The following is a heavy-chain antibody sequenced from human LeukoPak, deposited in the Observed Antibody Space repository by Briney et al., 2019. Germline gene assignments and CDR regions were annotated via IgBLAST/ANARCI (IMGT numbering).Heavy chain of an antibody. CDR3: ATVNRAYDNAFDI. J-gene: IGHJ3*02. CDR2: FDPEDGET. D-gene: IGHD2/OR15-2a*01. CDR1: GHTLTEFS. V-gene: IGHV1-24*01. Sequence: ASVKVSRKVSGHTLTEFSMHWVRQAPGKRLEWMGRFDPEDGETIYAQKFQGRVTMTEDTSTDTAYMELSSLRSEDTAVYYCATVNRAYDNAFDIWGQGTMVTVSS.